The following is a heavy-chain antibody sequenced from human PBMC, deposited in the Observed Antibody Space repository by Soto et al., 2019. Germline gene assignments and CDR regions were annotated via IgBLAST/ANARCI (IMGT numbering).Heavy chain of an antibody. J-gene: IGHJ1*01. CDR1: GYTFTSYA. CDR2: INAGNGNT. D-gene: IGHD3-10*01. Sequence: QVQLVQSGAEVKKPGASVKVSCKASGYTFTSYAMHWVRQAPGQRLEWMGWINAGNGNTKYSQKFQGRVTITRDTSASTAYMELSSLRSEDTAVYYCARGSMVRGVVYFQHWGQGTLVPVSS. V-gene: IGHV1-3*01. CDR3: ARGSMVRGVVYFQH.